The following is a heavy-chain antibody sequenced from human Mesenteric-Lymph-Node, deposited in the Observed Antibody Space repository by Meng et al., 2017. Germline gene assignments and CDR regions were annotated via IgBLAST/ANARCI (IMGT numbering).Heavy chain of an antibody. CDR2: IYPDDSET. J-gene: IGHJ6*02. V-gene: IGHV5-51*03. CDR1: GYSFNSYW. CDR3: ARLVVPAVKYYYYGMDV. Sequence: GGPLRLSCKGSGYSFNSYWIGWVRQMPGKGLEWMRIIYPDDSETRYSPSCQGQVTISAGKSISTAYLQWRSLKASDTGMYYCARLVVPAVKYYYYGMDVWGQGTT. D-gene: IGHD2-2*01.